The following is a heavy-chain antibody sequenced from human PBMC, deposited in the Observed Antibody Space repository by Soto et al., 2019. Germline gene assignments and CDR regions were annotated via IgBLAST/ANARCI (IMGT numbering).Heavy chain of an antibody. CDR1: GYAFTSYG. J-gene: IGHJ5*02. D-gene: IGHD3-10*01. Sequence: QVQLVQSGAEVKKPGASVKVSCKASGYAFTSYGIGWVRQAPGQGLEWMGWINPHNGNTLYAQKLQGRATMTTDTSTSTAHMELRSLRSDDTAVYYCARGGSGTGWFDPWGQGTLVTVSS. V-gene: IGHV1-18*01. CDR3: ARGGSGTGWFDP. CDR2: INPHNGNT.